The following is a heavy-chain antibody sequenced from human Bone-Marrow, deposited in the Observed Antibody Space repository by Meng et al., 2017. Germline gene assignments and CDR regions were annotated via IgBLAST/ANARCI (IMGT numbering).Heavy chain of an antibody. CDR1: GYTFTSYY. Sequence: ASVKVSCKASGYTFTSYYMHWVRQAPGQGLEWMGIINPSGGSTSYAQKFQGRVTMTRDTSTSTVYMELSSLRSEDTAVYYCARTDEGMGATMVRGADYGMDVWGQGTTVTVSS. J-gene: IGHJ6*02. CDR2: INPSGGST. CDR3: ARTDEGMGATMVRGADYGMDV. V-gene: IGHV1-46*01. D-gene: IGHD3-10*01.